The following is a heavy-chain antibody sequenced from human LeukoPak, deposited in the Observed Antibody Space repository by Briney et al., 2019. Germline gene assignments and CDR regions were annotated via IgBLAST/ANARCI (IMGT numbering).Heavy chain of an antibody. D-gene: IGHD3-10*01. J-gene: IGHJ4*02. V-gene: IGHV3-30*02. CDR3: AKDLYGSGSYQIRLFDY. CDR1: GFTFSSYG. CDR2: IRYDGSNE. Sequence: GESLRLSCAASGFTFSSYGMHWVRQAPGKGLEWVAFIRYDGSNEFYADSVKGRFTISRDNSKNTLYLQMNSLRAEDTAVYYCAKDLYGSGSYQIRLFDYWGQGTLVTVSS.